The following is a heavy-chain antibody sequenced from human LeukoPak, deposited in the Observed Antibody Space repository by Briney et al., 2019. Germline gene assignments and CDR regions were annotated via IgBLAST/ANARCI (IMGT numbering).Heavy chain of an antibody. CDR3: AKSLLTTATGTGRAFDI. CDR1: RFRFSTFP. D-gene: IGHD1-1*01. J-gene: IGHJ3*02. CDR2: ISAGGETT. Sequence: GGSLRLSCAASRFRFSTFPMGWVRQAPGKGLEWVSGISAGGETTFYADSVRGRLTISRDNSKNTLYLQMNSLRADDTAVYYCAKSLLTTATGTGRAFDIWGQGTMVTVSS. V-gene: IGHV3-23*01.